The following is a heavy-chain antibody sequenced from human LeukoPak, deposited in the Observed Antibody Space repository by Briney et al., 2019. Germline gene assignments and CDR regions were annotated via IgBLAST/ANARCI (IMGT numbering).Heavy chain of an antibody. CDR3: ARKQTGTMYDV. J-gene: IGHJ4*02. CDR1: GGSISSYY. CDR2: IYYSGST. Sequence: SETLSLTCSVSGGSISSYYWSWIRQPPGKGLEWIGYIYYSGSTNYNPSLKSRVTISEDTSDNQFSLRLYSVTAADTAVYYCARKQTGTMYDVWGQGTQVTVSS. D-gene: IGHD1-7*01. V-gene: IGHV4-59*12.